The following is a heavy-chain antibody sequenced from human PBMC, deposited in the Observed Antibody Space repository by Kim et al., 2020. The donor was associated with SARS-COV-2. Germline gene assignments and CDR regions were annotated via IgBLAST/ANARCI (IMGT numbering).Heavy chain of an antibody. CDR1: GGSISSYY. CDR3: ASSGYSYGWDNWFDS. Sequence: SETLSLTCTVSGGSISSYYWSWIRQPPGKGLEWIGYIYYSGSTNYNPSLKSRVTISVDTSKNQFSLKLSSVTAADTAVYYCASSGYSYGWDNWFDSWGQG. D-gene: IGHD5-18*01. CDR2: IYYSGST. J-gene: IGHJ5*02. V-gene: IGHV4-59*01.